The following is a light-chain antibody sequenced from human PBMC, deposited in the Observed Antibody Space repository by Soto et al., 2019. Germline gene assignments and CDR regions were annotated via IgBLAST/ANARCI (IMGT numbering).Light chain of an antibody. Sequence: QSVLTQPPSVSAAPGQKVTISCSGSSSNIGHNYVSWYQQLPGTAPKLLIYDTKKRPSGIPDRFSGSKSGTSATLGITGLQTGDEAEYYCGTWDSSLSAVVFGGGTQLTVL. CDR1: SSNIGHNY. J-gene: IGLJ2*01. CDR2: DTK. CDR3: GTWDSSLSAVV. V-gene: IGLV1-51*01.